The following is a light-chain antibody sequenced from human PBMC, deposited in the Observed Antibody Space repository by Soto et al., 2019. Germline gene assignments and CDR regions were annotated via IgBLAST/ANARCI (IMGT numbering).Light chain of an antibody. CDR1: QSVSSY. V-gene: IGKV3-11*01. Sequence: EIVLTQSPATLSLSPGERATLSCRASQSVSSYLAWYQQKPGQTPWLLIYDASNRATGIPARFSGSGSGTDFTLTISSLEPEDFAVYYCQQRSSWPRTFGQGTKLEIK. J-gene: IGKJ2*01. CDR2: DAS. CDR3: QQRSSWPRT.